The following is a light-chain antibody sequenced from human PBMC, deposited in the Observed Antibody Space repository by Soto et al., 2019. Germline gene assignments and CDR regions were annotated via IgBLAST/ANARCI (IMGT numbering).Light chain of an antibody. Sequence: QSVLTQSPSVSGTPGQGVTISCSGGTSNIGTYTVNWYQQLPGTAPKVLIYGDNQRPSGVADRFSGSKSGTSASLAISGLQSEDEADYYCAAWDDSLNGVVFGGGTKLNVL. CDR2: GDN. J-gene: IGLJ2*01. CDR1: TSNIGTYT. V-gene: IGLV1-44*01. CDR3: AAWDDSLNGVV.